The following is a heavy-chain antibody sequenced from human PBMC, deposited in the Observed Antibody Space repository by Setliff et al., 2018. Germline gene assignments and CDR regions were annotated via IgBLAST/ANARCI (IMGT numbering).Heavy chain of an antibody. CDR1: GYTFTTYY. V-gene: IGHV1-46*01. Sequence: ASVKVSCKASGYTFTTYYMHWVRQAPGQGLEWMGVINPGDGSTTYAQKFQGSVKMTRDTSTNTVYMQLNSLRFEDRAVYYCARENTAKNFWGEESDYWGQGTLVTVSS. CDR3: ARENTAKNFWGEESDY. CDR2: INPGDGST. D-gene: IGHD3-3*01. J-gene: IGHJ4*02.